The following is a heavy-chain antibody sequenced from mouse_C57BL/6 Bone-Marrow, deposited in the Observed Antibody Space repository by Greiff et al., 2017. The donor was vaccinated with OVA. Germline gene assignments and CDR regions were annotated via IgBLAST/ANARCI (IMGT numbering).Heavy chain of an antibody. CDR3: TRRSYFDY. CDR2: IDPGNGDT. V-gene: IGHV14-3*02. Sequence: VQLQQPGAELVKPGASVKLSCKASGYTFTDYCMHWVKQRPEQGLEWIGRIDPGNGDTKYDQKFQGKATITADKSSNTAYMQLSSLTSDDTAFYYCTRRSYFDYWGQGTTLTVSA. J-gene: IGHJ2*01. CDR1: GYTFTDYC.